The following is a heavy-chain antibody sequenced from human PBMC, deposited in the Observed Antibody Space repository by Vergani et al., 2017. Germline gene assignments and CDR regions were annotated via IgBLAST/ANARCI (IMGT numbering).Heavy chain of an antibody. CDR3: AKDLTRRYRADY. Sequence: EVQLLESGGGLVQPGGSLRLSCAASGFTFSSYAMSWVRQAPGKGLEWVSAISGSGGSTYYADSVKGRFTTSRDNSKNTLYLQMNSLRAEDTAVYYCAKDLTRRYRADYWGQGTLVTVSS. CDR2: ISGSGGST. J-gene: IGHJ4*02. D-gene: IGHD4/OR15-4a*01. V-gene: IGHV3-23*01. CDR1: GFTFSSYA.